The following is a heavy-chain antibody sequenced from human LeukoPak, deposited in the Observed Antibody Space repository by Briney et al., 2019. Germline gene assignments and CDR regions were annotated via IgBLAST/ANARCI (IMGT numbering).Heavy chain of an antibody. J-gene: IGHJ5*02. D-gene: IGHD6-13*01. V-gene: IGHV4-38-2*02. CDR1: GYSISSGYY. CDR2: IYHSGST. CDR3: ARDRSDPSSWYLRTTIDP. Sequence: SETPSLTCTVSGYSISSGYYWGWIRQPPGKGLEWIGSIYHSGSTYYNPSLKSRVTISVDTSKNQFSLKLSSVTAADTAVYYCARDRSDPSSWYLRTTIDPWGQGTLVTVSS.